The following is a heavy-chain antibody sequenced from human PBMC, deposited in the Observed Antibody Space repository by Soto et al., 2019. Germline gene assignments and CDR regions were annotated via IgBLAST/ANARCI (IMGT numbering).Heavy chain of an antibody. CDR1: GYTFTSYA. CDR2: INAGNGNT. V-gene: IGHV1-3*01. J-gene: IGHJ4*02. Sequence: ASVKVSCKASGYTFTSYAMHWVRQAPGQRLEWMGWINAGNGNTKYSQKFQGRVTITRDTSASIAYMELSSLRSEDTAVYYCARVFNSDYGDYSIFDYWGQGTLVTVSS. CDR3: ARVFNSDYGDYSIFDY. D-gene: IGHD4-17*01.